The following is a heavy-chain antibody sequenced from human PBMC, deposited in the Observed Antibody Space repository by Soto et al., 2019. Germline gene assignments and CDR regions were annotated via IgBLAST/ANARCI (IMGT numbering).Heavy chain of an antibody. CDR2: ISTYSGDP. Sequence: SVKVSCKASGYTFFTYDISWVRQAPGQGLEWMGWISTYSGDPKYAQKFQGRVTMTTDTSTTTAYLELRSLRSDDTAVYYCARHHGPTTSENWFDPWGQGTLVTVSS. D-gene: IGHD5-12*01. V-gene: IGHV1-18*01. J-gene: IGHJ5*02. CDR3: ARHHGPTTSENWFDP. CDR1: GYTFFTYD.